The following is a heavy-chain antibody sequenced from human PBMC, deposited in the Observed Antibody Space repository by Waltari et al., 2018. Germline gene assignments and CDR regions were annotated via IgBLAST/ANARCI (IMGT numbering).Heavy chain of an antibody. CDR1: GFTFNNAW. CDR2: IENKTEGGRT. Sequence: EVQLVESGGGLVKPGGSLRLSCAASGFTFNNAWMNWVRREPGKGLEWVGRIENKTEGGRTDYAAVVKGRFTISRDDSENTLYLQMNSLKTEDTAVYYCTRGRALFDYWGQGTLVTVSS. J-gene: IGHJ4*02. CDR3: TRGRALFDY. V-gene: IGHV3-15*07.